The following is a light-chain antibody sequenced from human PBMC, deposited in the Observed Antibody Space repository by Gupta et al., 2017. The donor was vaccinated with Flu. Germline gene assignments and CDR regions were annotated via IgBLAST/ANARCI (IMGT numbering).Light chain of an antibody. V-gene: IGKV3-11*01. CDR2: DAS. CDR3: QQRSNLFT. CDR1: QSVRTY. J-gene: IGKJ4*01. Sequence: EIVLTQSPATLSLSPGESATLSCRASQSVRTYLAWYQHKVGQAPRLLLYDASKRATGIPARFSGSGSGTDFTLTSSRREPGDSAVYYWQQRSNLFTFDGGTKVEIK.